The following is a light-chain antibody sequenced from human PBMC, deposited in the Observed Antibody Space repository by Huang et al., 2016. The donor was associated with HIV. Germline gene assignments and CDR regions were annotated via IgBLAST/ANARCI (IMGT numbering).Light chain of an antibody. Sequence: DIQMTQSPSSLSASVGDRITITCQASRDISNYLNWYQQKPGRAPKLLIYDASNLETGGPSRVSGSGSGTDFTLTISSLQPEDFATYYCQQYDNVPYTFGQGTKLETK. CDR2: DAS. J-gene: IGKJ2*01. V-gene: IGKV1-33*01. CDR1: RDISNY. CDR3: QQYDNVPYT.